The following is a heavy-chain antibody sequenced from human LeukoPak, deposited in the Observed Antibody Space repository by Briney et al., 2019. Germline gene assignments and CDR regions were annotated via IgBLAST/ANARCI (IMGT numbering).Heavy chain of an antibody. D-gene: IGHD3-22*01. CDR3: ARVTGYYDSTGAFDI. CDR1: GFTFSSYE. J-gene: IGHJ3*02. V-gene: IGHV3-48*03. Sequence: GGSLRLSCAASGFTFSSYEMNWVRQAPGKGLEWVSYISSSGSTIYYADSVKGRFTISRDNAKNSLYLQMNSLRAEDTAVYYCARVTGYYDSTGAFDIWGQGTMVTVSS. CDR2: ISSSGSTI.